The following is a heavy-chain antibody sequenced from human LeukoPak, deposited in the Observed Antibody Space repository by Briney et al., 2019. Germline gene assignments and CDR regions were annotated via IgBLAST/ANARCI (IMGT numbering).Heavy chain of an antibody. Sequence: GGSLRLSCAASGFTFSSYGMHWVRQAPGKGLEWVAFIRYDGSNKYYADSVKGRFTISRDNSKNTLYLQMNSLRAEDTAVYYCAKDGNYDFWSGYFQGGYFDYWGQGTLVTVSS. D-gene: IGHD3-3*01. V-gene: IGHV3-30*02. J-gene: IGHJ4*02. CDR3: AKDGNYDFWSGYFQGGYFDY. CDR2: IRYDGSNK. CDR1: GFTFSSYG.